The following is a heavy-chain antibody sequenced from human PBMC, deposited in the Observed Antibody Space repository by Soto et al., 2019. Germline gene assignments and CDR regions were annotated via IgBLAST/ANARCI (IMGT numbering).Heavy chain of an antibody. CDR1: VDSITTSGDY. V-gene: IGHV4-31*03. CDR2: ISHTGIT. CDR3: ARVSHDYSYGWLDP. Sequence: PSETLSLTCTFSVDSITTSGDYCSWMRQNPGKGLEWIGYISHTGITDYNPSLNGRLTLSIDTSKNQFSLEMTSVTAADTAVYYCARVSHDYSYGWLDPWGQGSPVIVSS. J-gene: IGHJ5*02. D-gene: IGHD2-15*01.